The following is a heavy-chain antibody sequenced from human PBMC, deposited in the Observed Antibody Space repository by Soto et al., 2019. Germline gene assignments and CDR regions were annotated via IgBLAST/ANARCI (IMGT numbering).Heavy chain of an antibody. D-gene: IGHD3-22*01. CDR1: GGTFSNYA. CDR3: AGGPVYEGDFDD. Sequence: QVRPVQSGAEVKKPGSSVKVSCKASGGTFSNYAIGWVRQAPGQGLEWMGVIILPFGTPNYAQKFQGAVTITTDDSTTTVYMEVSRLSSGDTAVYYCAGGPVYEGDFDDWGRGTLVTVTS. CDR2: IILPFGTP. V-gene: IGHV1-69*05. J-gene: IGHJ4*02.